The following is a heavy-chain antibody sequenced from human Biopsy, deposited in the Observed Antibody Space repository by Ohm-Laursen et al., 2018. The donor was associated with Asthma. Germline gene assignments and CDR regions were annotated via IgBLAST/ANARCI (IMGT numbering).Heavy chain of an antibody. CDR3: ARGYSGSDRTVYYYSGLEV. J-gene: IGHJ6*02. V-gene: IGHV1-69*01. D-gene: IGHD5-12*01. CDR1: GDSFSNYA. Sequence: GSSVKASCNASGDSFSNYAISWVRQAPGQGLEWMGGLIPVLGTPDHAQMFEGRVTITADESTSTAYMELSSLSSEDTAVYYCARGYSGSDRTVYYYSGLEVWGQGTTVTVSS. CDR2: LIPVLGTP.